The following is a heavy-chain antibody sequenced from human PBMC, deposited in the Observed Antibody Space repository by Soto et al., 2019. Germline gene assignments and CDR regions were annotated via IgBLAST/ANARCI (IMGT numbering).Heavy chain of an antibody. Sequence: SVKVSCKASGGTFSSYAISWVRQAPGQGLEWMGGIIPIFGTANYAQKFQGRVTITADESTSTAYMELSSLRSEDTAVYYCASPITIFGVVAVPYYYYGMDVWGQGTTVTVSS. D-gene: IGHD3-3*01. CDR1: GGTFSSYA. CDR3: ASPITIFGVVAVPYYYYGMDV. J-gene: IGHJ6*02. V-gene: IGHV1-69*13. CDR2: IIPIFGTA.